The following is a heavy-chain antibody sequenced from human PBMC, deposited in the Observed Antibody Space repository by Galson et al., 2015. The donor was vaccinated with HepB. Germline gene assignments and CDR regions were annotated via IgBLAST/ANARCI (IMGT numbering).Heavy chain of an antibody. D-gene: IGHD5-18*01. V-gene: IGHV1-69*13. CDR2: IIPIFGTA. J-gene: IGHJ4*02. CDR1: GGTFSSYA. CDR3: AFRGGYSYGRPYYYFDY. Sequence: SVKVSCKASGGTFSSYAISWVRQAPGQGLEWMGGIIPIFGTANYAQKFQGRVTITADESTSTAYMELSSLRSEDTAVYYCAFRGGYSYGRPYYYFDYWGQGTLVTVSS.